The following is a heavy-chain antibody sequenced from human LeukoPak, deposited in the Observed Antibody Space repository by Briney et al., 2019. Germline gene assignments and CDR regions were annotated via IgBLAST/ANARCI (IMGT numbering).Heavy chain of an antibody. J-gene: IGHJ4*02. Sequence: SETLSLTCAVHGGSFSGYYWSWIRQPPGKGLEWIGEINHSGNTNYNPSLKSRVTVSVDTSKNQFSLKLRSLTAADTAVYYCAKQGRKSAFDFWGQGTLVTVSS. V-gene: IGHV4-34*01. CDR2: INHSGNT. D-gene: IGHD7-27*01. CDR1: GGSFSGYY. CDR3: AKQGRKSAFDF.